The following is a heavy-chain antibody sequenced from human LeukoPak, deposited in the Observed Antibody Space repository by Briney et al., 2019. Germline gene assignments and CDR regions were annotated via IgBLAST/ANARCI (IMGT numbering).Heavy chain of an antibody. D-gene: IGHD5-24*01. CDR1: GGSISSSNW. CDR2: IYHSGST. CDR3: AREIGVATITHYYGMDV. J-gene: IGHJ6*02. Sequence: SETLSLTCAVSGGSISSSNWWSWVRQPPGKGLEWIGEIYHSGSTNYNPSLKSRVTISVDKSKNQFSLKLSSVTAADTAVYYCAREIGVATITHYYGMDVWGQGTTVTVSS. V-gene: IGHV4-4*02.